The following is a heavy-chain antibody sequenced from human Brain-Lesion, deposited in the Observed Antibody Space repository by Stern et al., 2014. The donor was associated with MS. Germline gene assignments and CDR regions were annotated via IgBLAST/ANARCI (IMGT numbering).Heavy chain of an antibody. CDR2: INPNTGGT. D-gene: IGHD1-26*01. V-gene: IGHV1-2*02. J-gene: IGHJ6*02. CDR1: GYIFIGYY. CDR3: ARDHYLGMDV. Sequence: QVQLVQSGAEVKKPGASVKVSCKTSGYIFIGYYIHWVRQAPGQGLEWMAWINPNTGGTKYAQKFQGRVTMSRDTSISTAYVELSSLTSDDTAVYYCARDHYLGMDVWGQGTTGTVSS.